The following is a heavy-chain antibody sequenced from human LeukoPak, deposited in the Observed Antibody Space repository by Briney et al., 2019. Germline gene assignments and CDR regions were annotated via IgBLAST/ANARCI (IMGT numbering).Heavy chain of an antibody. CDR3: ARRRVDFNYDILTGYRRGAFDI. V-gene: IGHV4-59*12. CDR2: IYYSGST. Sequence: KPSETLSLTCTVSGGSISSYYWSWIRQPPGKGLEWIGYIYYSGSTNYNPSLKSRVTMSVDTSKNQFSLKLSSVTAADTAVYYCARRRVDFNYDILTGYRRGAFDIWGQGTMVTVSS. D-gene: IGHD3-9*01. J-gene: IGHJ3*02. CDR1: GGSISSYY.